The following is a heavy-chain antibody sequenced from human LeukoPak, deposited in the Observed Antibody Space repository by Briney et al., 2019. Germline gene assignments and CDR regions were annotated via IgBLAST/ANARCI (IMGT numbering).Heavy chain of an antibody. CDR2: IYYTGGT. CDR1: GGSITTSSYY. J-gene: IGHJ4*02. Sequence: TSETLSLTCSVSGGSITTSSYYWGWIRQPPEKGLEWIGCIYYTGGTSYSPSLKSRVTISVDTSKNQFSLKLSSVTAADTAVYYCVRHGGTRVTLVEVYYFDYWGQGTLVTVSS. CDR3: VRHGGTRVTLVEVYYFDY. D-gene: IGHD4-11*01. V-gene: IGHV4-39*01.